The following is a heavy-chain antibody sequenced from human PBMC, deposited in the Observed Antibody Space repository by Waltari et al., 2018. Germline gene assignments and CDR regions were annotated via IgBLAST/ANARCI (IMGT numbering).Heavy chain of an antibody. CDR2: ISSSGSTI. V-gene: IGHV3-48*03. Sequence: EVQLVESGGGLVQPGGSLRLSCAASGFTFSSYEMTWVRQAPGKGLEWVSYISSSGSTIYYADSVKGRFTISRDNAKNSLYLQMNSLRAEDTAVYYCARDVGSYYPFDYWGQGTLVTVSS. J-gene: IGHJ4*02. CDR1: GFTFSSYE. CDR3: ARDVGSYYPFDY. D-gene: IGHD1-26*01.